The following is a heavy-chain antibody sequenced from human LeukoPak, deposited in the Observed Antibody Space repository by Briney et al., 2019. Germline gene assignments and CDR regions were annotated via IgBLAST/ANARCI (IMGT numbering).Heavy chain of an antibody. CDR1: RFTFSTYW. CDR2: IKQDGSER. V-gene: IGHV3-7*03. J-gene: IGHJ4*02. Sequence: GGSLRLSCAAFRFTFSTYWMTWVRQAPGKGLEWVANIKQDGSERYYVDSVKGRFTISRDNAKNLLYLQMNSLRAEDTAVYYCARQVLGGPGFDYWGQGTLVTVSS. CDR3: ARQVLGGPGFDY.